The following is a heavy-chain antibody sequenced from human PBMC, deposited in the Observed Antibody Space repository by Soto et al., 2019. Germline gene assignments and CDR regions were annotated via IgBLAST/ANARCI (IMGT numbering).Heavy chain of an antibody. CDR3: AYSSSWYGVLVDN. CDR2: IYSSGTT. CDR1: GGSINSGDYS. Sequence: PSETLSLTCTVSGGSINSGDYSWTWIRQPPGKGLEWIGYIYSSGTTYYNPSLRSRVTISVDTSKNQFSLMLSSVTAADTSVYYCAYSSSWYGVLVDNWGQGTLVTVSS. D-gene: IGHD6-13*01. V-gene: IGHV4-30-2*03. J-gene: IGHJ4*02.